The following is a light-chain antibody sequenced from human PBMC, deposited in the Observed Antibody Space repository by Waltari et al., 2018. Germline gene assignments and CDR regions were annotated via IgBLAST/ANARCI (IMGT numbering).Light chain of an antibody. CDR1: QSLVDNHGKTH. Sequence: DAVMTQSPLSLAISPGQSASISCRSSQSLVDNHGKTHLDWYQQKPGQPPRRLIYEVSNQDSGVPARFSGSGAATDFILKISRVEADDVGVYYCGQGTHLPFTFGPGTKLEIK. CDR3: GQGTHLPFT. V-gene: IGKV2-30*01. CDR2: EVS. J-gene: IGKJ3*01.